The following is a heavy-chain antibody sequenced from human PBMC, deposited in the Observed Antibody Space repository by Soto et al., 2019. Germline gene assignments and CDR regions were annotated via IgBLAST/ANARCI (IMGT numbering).Heavy chain of an antibody. Sequence: GGSLRLSCAASGFTFSSYAMHWVRQAPGKGLEWVAVISYDGSNKYYADSVKGRFTISRDNSKNTLYLQMNSLRAEDTAVYYCAREFGQGIAARPYYYYGMDVWGQGTTVTVSS. V-gene: IGHV3-30-3*01. CDR1: GFTFSSYA. D-gene: IGHD6-6*01. CDR2: ISYDGSNK. J-gene: IGHJ6*02. CDR3: AREFGQGIAARPYYYYGMDV.